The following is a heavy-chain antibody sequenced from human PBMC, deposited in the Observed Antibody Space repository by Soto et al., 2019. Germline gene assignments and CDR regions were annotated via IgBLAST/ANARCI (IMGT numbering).Heavy chain of an antibody. J-gene: IGHJ6*02. Sequence: SETLSLTCTVSGGPIGSTSHYWGWIRQPPGKGLDWIGMIYYSGSTYYNPSLESRATISVDTSKTQFSLKLSSVTAADTAVYYCARRSSIAAAVEEAYYYGMDVWGQGTTVTVSS. D-gene: IGHD6-13*01. V-gene: IGHV4-39*01. CDR1: GGPIGSTSHY. CDR2: IYYSGST. CDR3: ARRSSIAAAVEEAYYYGMDV.